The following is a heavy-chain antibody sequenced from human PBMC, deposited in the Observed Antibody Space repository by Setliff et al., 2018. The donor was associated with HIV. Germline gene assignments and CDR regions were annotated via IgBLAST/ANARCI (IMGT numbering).Heavy chain of an antibody. CDR3: ARFCRGGSCPDY. Sequence: ASETLSLTCAVSGGSISSSNWWSWVRQPPEKGLEWIGEIYHSGSTNYNPSLKSRVTISVYTSKDQFSLKLSSVTAVDTAVYYCARFCRGGSCPDYWGQGTLVTVSS. J-gene: IGHJ4*02. CDR2: IYHSGST. CDR1: GGSISSSNW. V-gene: IGHV4-4*02. D-gene: IGHD2-15*01.